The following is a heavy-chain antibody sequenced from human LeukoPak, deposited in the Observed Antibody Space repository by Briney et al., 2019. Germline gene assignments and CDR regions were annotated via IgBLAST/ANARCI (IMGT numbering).Heavy chain of an antibody. CDR3: ARGPPVLEWLPPDTPYYFDY. D-gene: IGHD3-3*01. Sequence: PSETLSLTCTVSGGSISSHYWSWIRQPAEKGLEWIGRIYISGSTNYNPSLKSRGTMSVDTSKNQFSLKLSSVTAADTAVYYCARGPPVLEWLPPDTPYYFDYWGQGTLVTVSS. CDR2: IYISGST. J-gene: IGHJ4*02. V-gene: IGHV4-4*07. CDR1: GGSISSHY.